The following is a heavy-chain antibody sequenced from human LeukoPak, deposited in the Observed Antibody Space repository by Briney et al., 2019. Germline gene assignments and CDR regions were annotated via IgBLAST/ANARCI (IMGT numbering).Heavy chain of an antibody. CDR3: ATDPNYDILTGYSIYGMDV. CDR2: FDPEDGET. J-gene: IGHJ6*02. D-gene: IGHD3-9*01. Sequence: ASVKVSFKVSGYTLTESSMHWVRQAPGKGLEWMGGFDPEDGETIYAQKFQGRVTMTEDTSTDTAYMELSSLRSEDTAVYYCATDPNYDILTGYSIYGMDVWGQGTTVTVSS. CDR1: GYTLTESS. V-gene: IGHV1-24*01.